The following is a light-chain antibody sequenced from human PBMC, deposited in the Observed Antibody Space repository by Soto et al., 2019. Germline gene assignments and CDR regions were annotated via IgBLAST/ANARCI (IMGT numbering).Light chain of an antibody. V-gene: IGKV1-5*03. CDR1: QSISSW. CDR3: QQYNSYWWT. J-gene: IGKJ1*01. Sequence: DIQMTQSPSTLSASVGDRVTITCRASQSISSWLAWYQQKTGKAPKLLIYKACSLESGVPSRFSGSGSGTEFTLTISSLQPDDFATYYCQQYNSYWWTFGQGTKVEIK. CDR2: KAC.